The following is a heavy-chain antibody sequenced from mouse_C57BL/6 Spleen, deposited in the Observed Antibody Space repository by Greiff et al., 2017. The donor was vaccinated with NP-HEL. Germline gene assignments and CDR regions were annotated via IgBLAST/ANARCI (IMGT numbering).Heavy chain of an antibody. CDR3: ARSYDYGVRVAY. CDR1: GFNIKDYY. CDR2: LDPEDGET. Sequence: EVKVEESGAELVKPGASVKLSCTASGFNIKDYYMHWVKQRTEQGLAWIGRLDPEDGETKYAPKFQGKATITADTSSNTAYLQLSSLTSEDTAVYYCARSYDYGVRVAYWGQGTLVTVSA. J-gene: IGHJ3*01. V-gene: IGHV14-2*01. D-gene: IGHD2-4*01.